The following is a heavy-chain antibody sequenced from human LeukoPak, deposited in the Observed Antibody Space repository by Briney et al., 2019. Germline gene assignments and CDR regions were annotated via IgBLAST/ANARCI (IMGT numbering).Heavy chain of an antibody. CDR1: GFTFSNAW. D-gene: IGHD1-26*01. V-gene: IGHV3-15*01. Sequence: PGGSLRLSCAASGFTFSNAWMSWVRQAPGKGLEWVGRIKSKTDGGTTDYAAPVKGRFTISRDDSKNTLYLQMNSLKTEDTAVYYCTTDRAIVGATYFDYWGQGTLVTVSS. CDR3: TTDRAIVGATYFDY. J-gene: IGHJ4*02. CDR2: IKSKTDGGTT.